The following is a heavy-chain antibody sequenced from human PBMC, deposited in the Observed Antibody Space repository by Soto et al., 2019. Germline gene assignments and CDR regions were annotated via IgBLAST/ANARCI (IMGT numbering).Heavy chain of an antibody. V-gene: IGHV1-69*13. CDR1: GGTFSSYA. Sequence: SVKVSCKASGGTFSSYAISWVRQAPGQGLEWMGGIIPIFGTANYAQKFQGRVTITADESTSTAYMELSSLRSEDTAVYYCARGGTYYYDSSGYYHFDYWGQGTLVTVSS. CDR3: ARGGTYYYDSSGYYHFDY. CDR2: IIPIFGTA. D-gene: IGHD3-22*01. J-gene: IGHJ4*02.